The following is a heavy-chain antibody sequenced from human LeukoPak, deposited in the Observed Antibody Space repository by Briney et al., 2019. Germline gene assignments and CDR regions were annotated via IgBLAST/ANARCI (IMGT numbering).Heavy chain of an antibody. CDR1: GFTFSNFG. D-gene: IGHD3-10*01. J-gene: IGHJ4*02. CDR2: ISGSGGST. V-gene: IGHV3-23*01. Sequence: GGSLRLSCAASGFTFSNFGMSWVRQAPGKGLEWVSVISGSGGSTYYADSVKGRFTISRDNSKNTLYLQMNSLRAEDTAVYYCAKDRPRYYNGGYLVFDYWGQGTLVTASS. CDR3: AKDRPRYYNGGYLVFDY.